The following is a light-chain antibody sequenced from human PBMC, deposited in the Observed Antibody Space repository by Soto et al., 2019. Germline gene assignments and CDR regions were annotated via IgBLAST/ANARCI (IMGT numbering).Light chain of an antibody. V-gene: IGLV1-40*01. Sequence: QAVVTQPPSVSGAPGQRVTISCTGNSSNLGAGYDVHWYQQLPGAAPKLVIFGNRNRPSGVPERFSGSKSGTSASRAITGLQAEDEADYYCQAYDYSLTASVFGGGTKLTVL. J-gene: IGLJ3*02. CDR1: SSNLGAGYD. CDR2: GNR. CDR3: QAYDYSLTASV.